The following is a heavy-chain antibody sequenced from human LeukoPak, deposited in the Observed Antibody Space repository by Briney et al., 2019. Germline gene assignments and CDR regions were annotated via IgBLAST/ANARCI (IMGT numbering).Heavy chain of an antibody. CDR3: ARDLGIAAAYFDY. Sequence: GGSLRLSCAASGFTFSDYYMSWIRQAPGKGLEWVSYTSSSSSYTNYADSVKGRFTISRDNAKNSLYLQMNSLRAEDTAVYYCARDLGIAAAYFDYWGQGTLVTVSS. CDR2: TSSSSSYT. V-gene: IGHV3-11*06. J-gene: IGHJ4*02. D-gene: IGHD6-13*01. CDR1: GFTFSDYY.